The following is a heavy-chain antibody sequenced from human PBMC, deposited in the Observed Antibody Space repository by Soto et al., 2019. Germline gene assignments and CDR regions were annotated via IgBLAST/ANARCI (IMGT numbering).Heavy chain of an antibody. Sequence: QMQLVESGGDLVKPGGSLRLSCEASGFTFSDYYMSWIRQVPGQGLEWLSFISSSGSYIKYSDSMRGRLTVSRDNGKNSLYLQMHSLRAEDTAVYYCARLRVGVNWYFDLWGRGTMVPVSA. J-gene: IGHJ2*01. D-gene: IGHD2-21*01. CDR2: ISSSGSYI. V-gene: IGHV3-11*06. CDR1: GFTFSDYY. CDR3: ARLRVGVNWYFDL.